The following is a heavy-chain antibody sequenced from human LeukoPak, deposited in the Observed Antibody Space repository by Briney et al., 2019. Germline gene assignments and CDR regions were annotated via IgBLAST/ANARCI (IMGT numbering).Heavy chain of an antibody. Sequence: SETLSLTCTASGGSISSYYWSWIRQPPGKGLEWIGYIYYSGSTNYNPSLKSRVTISVDTSKNQFSLKLSSVTAADTAVYYCARDFGGWSDYWGQGTLVTVSS. V-gene: IGHV4-59*01. D-gene: IGHD6-19*01. CDR3: ARDFGGWSDY. CDR1: GGSISSYY. J-gene: IGHJ4*02. CDR2: IYYSGST.